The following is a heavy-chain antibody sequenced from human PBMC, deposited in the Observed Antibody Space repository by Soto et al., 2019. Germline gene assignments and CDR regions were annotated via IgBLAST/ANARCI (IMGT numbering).Heavy chain of an antibody. CDR2: IYPDDSDT. CDR1: GNSFTTYR. Sequence: XESLKISWQCSGNSFTTYRIALVLQTPGKGLEWLGIIYPDDSDTRYSPSFQGQVTLSADKSITTAYLQWSSLKASDSAMYYCARRYGPGGMDVWGLGTTVTVSS. CDR3: ARRYGPGGMDV. V-gene: IGHV5-51*01. J-gene: IGHJ6*02. D-gene: IGHD3-10*01.